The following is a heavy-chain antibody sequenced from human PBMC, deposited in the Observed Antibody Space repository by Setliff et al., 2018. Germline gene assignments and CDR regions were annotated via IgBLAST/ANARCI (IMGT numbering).Heavy chain of an antibody. CDR3: ARDPGFRSGTWALDN. D-gene: IGHD3-16*01. CDR1: GGSISGSHYS. V-gene: IGHV4-39*02. J-gene: IGHJ4*02. CDR2: TYYNGTA. Sequence: SETLSLTCSVSGGSISGSHYSWVWMRQPPGKRLEWIGSTYYNGTAYYNPSLQSRVVISVDTSKNYFSLDVNSVTAADTAVYYCARDPGFRSGTWALDNWGQGTLVTVSS.